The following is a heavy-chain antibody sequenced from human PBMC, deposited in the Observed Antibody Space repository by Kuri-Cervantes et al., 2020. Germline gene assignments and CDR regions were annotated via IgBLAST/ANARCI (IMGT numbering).Heavy chain of an antibody. D-gene: IGHD3-10*01. V-gene: IGHV3-30*03. Sequence: GGSLRLSCAASGFTFSSYGMHWVRQAPGKGLEWVAVISYGGSNKYYADSVKGRFTISRDNSKNTLYLQINSLKTEDTAVYYCTTLLWPLGNRWGPNDYWGQGTLVTVSS. J-gene: IGHJ4*02. CDR1: GFTFSSYG. CDR2: ISYGGSNK. CDR3: TTLLWPLGNRWGPNDY.